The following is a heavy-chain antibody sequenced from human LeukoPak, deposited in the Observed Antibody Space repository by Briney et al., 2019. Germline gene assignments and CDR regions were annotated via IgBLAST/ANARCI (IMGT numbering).Heavy chain of an antibody. Sequence: PGGSLRLSCAASGFTFSSYTMNWVRQAPGKGLEWISYISGHTITYADSVKGRFTISRDNAENSLYLQMNSLRDEDTAVYYCARDRGGVFDYWGQGTLVTVSS. D-gene: IGHD3-10*01. CDR3: ARDRGGVFDY. J-gene: IGHJ4*02. CDR2: ISGHTI. V-gene: IGHV3-48*02. CDR1: GFTFSSYT.